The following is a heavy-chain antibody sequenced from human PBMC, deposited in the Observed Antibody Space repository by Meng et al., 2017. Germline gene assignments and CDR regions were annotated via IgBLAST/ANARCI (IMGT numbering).Heavy chain of an antibody. CDR1: GFTFSSYA. CDR3: ASNLGLVVVDYYFDY. D-gene: IGHD2-15*01. Sequence: GGSLRLSCAASGFTFSSYAMHWVRQVPGKGLEWVAVISYDGSNKYYADSVKGRFTISRDNSKNTLYLQINNRRAEDTAVYYCASNLGLVVVDYYFDYWGQGTLVTVSS. V-gene: IGHV3-30*04. J-gene: IGHJ4*02. CDR2: ISYDGSNK.